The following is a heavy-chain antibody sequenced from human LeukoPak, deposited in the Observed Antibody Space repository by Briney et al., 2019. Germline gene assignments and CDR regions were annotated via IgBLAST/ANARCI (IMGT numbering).Heavy chain of an antibody. J-gene: IGHJ5*02. CDR3: ARDPGGYCSCTSCPNWFDP. CDR1: GFTFSSYS. V-gene: IGHV3-21*01. Sequence: GGSLRLSCAASGFTFSSYSMNWVRQAPGKGLEWVSSISSSSSYIYYADSVKGRFTISRDNARNSLYLQMNSLRAEDTAVYYCARDPGGYCSCTSCPNWFDPWGQGTLVTVSS. CDR2: ISSSSSYI. D-gene: IGHD2-2*01.